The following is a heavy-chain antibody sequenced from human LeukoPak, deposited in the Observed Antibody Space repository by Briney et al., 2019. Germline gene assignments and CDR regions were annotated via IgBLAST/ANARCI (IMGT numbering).Heavy chain of an antibody. CDR1: GYSFTSYW. Sequence: GESLKISCKGSGYSFTSYWIGWVRQMPGKGLEWMGIIYPGDSDTRYSLSFQGQVTISADKSISTAYLQWSSLKASDTAMYYCARRAPSGIAVAAYFDYWGQGTLVTVSS. J-gene: IGHJ4*02. D-gene: IGHD6-19*01. CDR3: ARRAPSGIAVAAYFDY. CDR2: IYPGDSDT. V-gene: IGHV5-51*01.